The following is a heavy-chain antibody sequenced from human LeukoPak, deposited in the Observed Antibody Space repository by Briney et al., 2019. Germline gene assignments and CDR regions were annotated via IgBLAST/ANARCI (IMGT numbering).Heavy chain of an antibody. V-gene: IGHV6-1*01. D-gene: IGHD6-19*01. CDR3: ARHIAVAEENWFDP. J-gene: IGHJ5*02. CDR2: TYYRSKWYN. Sequence: SQTLSLTCAISGDSVSSNSAAWNWIRQSPSRGLGWLGRTYYRSKWYNDYAVSVKSRITINPDTSKNQFSLQLNSVTPEDTAVYNCARHIAVAEENWFDPWGQGTLVTVSS. CDR1: GDSVSSNSAA.